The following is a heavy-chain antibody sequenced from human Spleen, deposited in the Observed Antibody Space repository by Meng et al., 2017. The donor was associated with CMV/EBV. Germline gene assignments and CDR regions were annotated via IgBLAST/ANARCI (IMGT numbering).Heavy chain of an antibody. V-gene: IGHV3-23*01. CDR2: ISGSGGST. CDR1: GFTFSSYA. Sequence: AYGFTFSSYAMGWVRQAPGKGLEWVSAISGSGGSTYYAGSVKGRFTISRDNSKNTLYLQMNSLRAEDTAVYYCAKGGDFWSGYYMNYWGQGTLVTVSS. J-gene: IGHJ4*02. D-gene: IGHD3-3*01. CDR3: AKGGDFWSGYYMNY.